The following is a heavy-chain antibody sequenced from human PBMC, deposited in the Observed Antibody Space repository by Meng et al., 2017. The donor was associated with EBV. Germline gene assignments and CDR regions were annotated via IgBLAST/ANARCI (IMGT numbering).Heavy chain of an antibody. J-gene: IGHJ4*02. Sequence: QGQLVQSGGEVKKPGASVKVPCKASGYTFTGYYMHWVRQAPGQGLEWMGRINPNSGGTNYAQKFQGRVTMTRDTSISTAYMELSRLRSDDTAVYYCARVGIAVAGTGDYWGQGTLVTVSS. CDR2: INPNSGGT. CDR1: GYTFTGYY. D-gene: IGHD6-19*01. V-gene: IGHV1-2*06. CDR3: ARVGIAVAGTGDY.